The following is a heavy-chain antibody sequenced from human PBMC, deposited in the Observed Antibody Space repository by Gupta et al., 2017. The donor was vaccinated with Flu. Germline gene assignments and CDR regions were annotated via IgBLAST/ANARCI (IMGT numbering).Heavy chain of an antibody. J-gene: IGHJ3*02. CDR2: IRGSGGST. CDR3: AKDDIVVVPAAPDAFDI. V-gene: IGHV3-23*01. D-gene: IGHD2-2*01. Sequence: DVHLLESGGGWVQPGGSLRLSCHASGFTFSRFAMSWSRQPPGKGLEWVSAIRGSGGSTYYADSVKGRFTISRDNSKNTLYLQRNSLRAEDTAVYYCAKDDIVVVPAAPDAFDIWGQGTMVTVSS. CDR1: GFTFSRFA.